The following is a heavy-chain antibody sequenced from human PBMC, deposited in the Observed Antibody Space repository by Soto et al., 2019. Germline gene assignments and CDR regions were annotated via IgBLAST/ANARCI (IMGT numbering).Heavy chain of an antibody. CDR3: AIYRSNGYYYGMDV. J-gene: IGHJ6*02. D-gene: IGHD6-19*01. Sequence: ASVKVSCKASGYTFTSYAMHWVRQATGQRLEWMGWINAGNGNTKYSQKFQGRVTITRDTSASTAYMELSSLRSEDTAVYYCAIYRSNGYYYGMDVCGQGNTVTVSS. CDR1: GYTFTSYA. V-gene: IGHV1-3*01. CDR2: INAGNGNT.